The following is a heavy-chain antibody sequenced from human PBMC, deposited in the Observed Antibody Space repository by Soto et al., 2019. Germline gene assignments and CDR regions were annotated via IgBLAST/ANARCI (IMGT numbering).Heavy chain of an antibody. J-gene: IGHJ4*02. CDR3: AEGGGYSSSFSLGLFDY. V-gene: IGHV3-23*01. CDR1: GFTFKNFA. Sequence: AGGSLRLSCAASGFTFKNFAMHWVRQAPGKGLEWLSSISGSGGCTNYADSVKGRFTTSRDNSKNTLYLQMNSLRAEDTAVYYCAEGGGYSSSFSLGLFDYWGQGTLVTVSS. CDR2: ISGSGGCT. D-gene: IGHD6-13*01.